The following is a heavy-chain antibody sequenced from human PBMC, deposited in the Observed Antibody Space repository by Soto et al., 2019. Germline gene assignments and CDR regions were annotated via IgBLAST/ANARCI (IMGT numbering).Heavy chain of an antibody. CDR3: AKAGQLPTNVHALDI. D-gene: IGHD2-2*01. Sequence: EVQLLESGGGLVQPGGSLRLSCAASGFTFSSYAMTWVRQAPGKGLEWVSAISGSGGSTFYADSVKGRFTISRDNSKNTLSLQVNSLRAEDTAVYYCAKAGQLPTNVHALDIWGQGTMVTVSS. CDR2: ISGSGGST. V-gene: IGHV3-23*01. CDR1: GFTFSSYA. J-gene: IGHJ3*02.